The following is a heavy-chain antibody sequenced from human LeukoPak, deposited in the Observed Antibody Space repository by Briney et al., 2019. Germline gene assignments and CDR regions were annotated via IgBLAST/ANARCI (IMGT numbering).Heavy chain of an antibody. V-gene: IGHV3-23*03. CDR3: AKDHETGITGY. Sequence: TGGSLRLSCVASGFTFNNYWMSWVRQAPGKGLEWVSVIYSGGSTYYADSMEGRFTISRDNSKNTLYLQMNSLRAEDTAVYYCAKDHETGITGYWGQGTLVTVSS. CDR2: IYSGGST. J-gene: IGHJ4*02. CDR1: GFTFNNYW. D-gene: IGHD1-1*01.